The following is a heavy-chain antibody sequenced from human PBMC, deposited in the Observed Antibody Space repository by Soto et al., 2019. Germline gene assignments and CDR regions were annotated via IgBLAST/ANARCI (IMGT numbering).Heavy chain of an antibody. D-gene: IGHD4-17*01. CDR2: IIPILGIA. Sequence: QVQLVQSGAEVKKPGSSVKVSCKASGGTFSSYTISWVRQAPGQGLEWMGRIIPILGIANYAQKFQGRVTITADKSTSTAYMELSSLRSDDTAVYYCARDQATVTTGWFDPWGQGTLVTVSS. J-gene: IGHJ5*02. V-gene: IGHV1-69*08. CDR1: GGTFSSYT. CDR3: ARDQATVTTGWFDP.